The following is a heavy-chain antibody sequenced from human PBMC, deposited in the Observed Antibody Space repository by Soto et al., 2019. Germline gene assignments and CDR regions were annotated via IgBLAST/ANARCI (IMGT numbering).Heavy chain of an antibody. J-gene: IGHJ6*02. CDR3: AREEVRFLEGNDYYYYGMDV. CDR2: IWYDGSNK. CDR1: GFTFSSYG. V-gene: IGHV3-30*19. Sequence: GSLRLSCAASGFTFSSYGMHWVRQAPGKGLEWVAVIWYDGSNKYYADSVKGRFTISRDNSKNTLYLQMNSLRAEDTAVYYCAREEVRFLEGNDYYYYGMDVWGQGTXVTVSS. D-gene: IGHD3-3*01.